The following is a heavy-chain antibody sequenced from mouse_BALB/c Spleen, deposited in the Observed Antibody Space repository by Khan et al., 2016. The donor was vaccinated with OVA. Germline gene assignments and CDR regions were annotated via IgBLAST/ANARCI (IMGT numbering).Heavy chain of an antibody. CDR1: GFSLTNYG. D-gene: IGHD2-10*01. CDR2: IWSDGST. Sequence: QVQLKQSGPGLVASSQSLSITCTISGFSLTNYGVHWVRQPPGKGLEWLVVIWSDGSTTYNSALKSRLTISKDNSKSQVFLKMNSLQTDDTAMYFCARQPYYHYNIMDYWGQGTSVTVSS. CDR3: ARQPYYHYNIMDY. V-gene: IGHV2-6-1*01. J-gene: IGHJ4*01.